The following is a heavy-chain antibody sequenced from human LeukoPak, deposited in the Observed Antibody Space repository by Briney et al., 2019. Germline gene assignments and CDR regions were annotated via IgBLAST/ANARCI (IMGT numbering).Heavy chain of an antibody. J-gene: IGHJ5*02. Sequence: ASVKVSCKVSGYTLTELSMHWVRQAPGKGLEWMGGFDPEDGETIYAQKFQGRVTMTEDTSTDTAYMELSRLRSDDTAVYYCARVDPHCSGGSCYETRFDPWGQGTLVTVSP. CDR3: ARVDPHCSGGSCYETRFDP. V-gene: IGHV1-24*01. CDR1: GYTLTELS. D-gene: IGHD2-15*01. CDR2: FDPEDGET.